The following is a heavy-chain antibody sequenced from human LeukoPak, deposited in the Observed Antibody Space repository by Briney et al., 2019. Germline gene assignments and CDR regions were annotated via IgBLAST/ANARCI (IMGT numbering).Heavy chain of an antibody. V-gene: IGHV4-39*01. J-gene: IGHJ4*02. CDR3: ARTGSSGSYPIY. CDR2: IYYGGST. CDR1: GGSISSSSYY. Sequence: SETLSLTCTVSGGSISSSSYYWGWIRQPPGKGLEGIGSIYYGGSTYYNPSLKSRVTISVDTSKNQFSLKLSSVTAADTAVYYCARTGSSGSYPIYWGQGTLVTVSS. D-gene: IGHD1-26*01.